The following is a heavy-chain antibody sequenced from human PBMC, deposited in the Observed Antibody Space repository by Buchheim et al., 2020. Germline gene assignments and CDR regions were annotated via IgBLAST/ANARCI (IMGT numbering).Heavy chain of an antibody. Sequence: QVQLVESGGGVVQPGRSLRLSCAASRFTFSSYGMHWVRQAPGKGLEWVAVISYDGSNKYYADSVKGRFTISRDNSKNTLYLQMNSLRAEDTAVYYCAKDQGLMVYAIYYYYYYGMDVWGQGTT. CDR1: RFTFSSYG. D-gene: IGHD2-8*01. J-gene: IGHJ6*02. CDR3: AKDQGLMVYAIYYYYYYGMDV. CDR2: ISYDGSNK. V-gene: IGHV3-30*18.